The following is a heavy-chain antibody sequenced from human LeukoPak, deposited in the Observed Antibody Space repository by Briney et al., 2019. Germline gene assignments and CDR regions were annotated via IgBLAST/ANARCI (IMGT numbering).Heavy chain of an antibody. V-gene: IGHV3-30*18. CDR1: GFTFSSYG. CDR2: ISYDGSNK. J-gene: IGHJ4*02. Sequence: GSLRLSCAASGFTFSSYGMHWVRQAPGKGLEWVAVISYDGSNKYYADSVKGRFTISRDNSKNTLYLQMNSLRAEDTAVYYCAKVTPEYYDFWSGHDYWGQGTLVTVSS. D-gene: IGHD3-3*01. CDR3: AKVTPEYYDFWSGHDY.